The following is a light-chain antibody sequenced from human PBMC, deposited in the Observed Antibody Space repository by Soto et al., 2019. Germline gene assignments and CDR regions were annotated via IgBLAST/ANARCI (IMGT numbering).Light chain of an antibody. CDR1: QGIKNY. J-gene: IGKJ4*01. Sequence: DIQVTQHPSSLSASVGDRVTITCRASQGIKNYLAWYQQKPGETPKLLIYAASTLESGIPPRFSGSGSGTDFNLTINNLRPEDVATYYCQRYYNAPLTFGGGTKVEIK. CDR2: AAS. V-gene: IGKV1-27*01. CDR3: QRYYNAPLT.